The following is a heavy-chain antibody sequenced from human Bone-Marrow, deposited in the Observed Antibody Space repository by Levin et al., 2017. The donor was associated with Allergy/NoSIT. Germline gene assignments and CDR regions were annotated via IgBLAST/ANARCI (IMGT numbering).Heavy chain of an antibody. CDR1: GFSVSRSY. CDR3: AKSSTYDLDY. CDR2: FYSAGSA. V-gene: IGHV3-53*01. J-gene: IGHJ4*02. D-gene: IGHD4-11*01. Sequence: QAGGSLRLSCAASGFSVSRSYMTWVRQAPGKGLEWVSGFYSAGSAHYADSVKGRFIISRDNSRNTVVLQMNRLRVEDTAMYYCAKSSTYDLDYWGQGTLVTVSS.